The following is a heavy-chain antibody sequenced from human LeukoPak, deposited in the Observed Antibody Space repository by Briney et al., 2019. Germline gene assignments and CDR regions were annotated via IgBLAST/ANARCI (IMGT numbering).Heavy chain of an antibody. CDR1: GGSFSSSDYY. D-gene: IGHD1-14*01. J-gene: IGHJ3*02. CDR2: IYYSGTT. V-gene: IGHV4-39*01. Sequence: SETLSLTCTVSGGSFSSSDYYWGWIRQPPGKGLEWIGSIYYSGTTYYNPTLKSRVTISVDTSKKQFSLKLRSVTAADTAVYYCARHEWGITNAFDIWGQGTMVTVSS. CDR3: ARHEWGITNAFDI.